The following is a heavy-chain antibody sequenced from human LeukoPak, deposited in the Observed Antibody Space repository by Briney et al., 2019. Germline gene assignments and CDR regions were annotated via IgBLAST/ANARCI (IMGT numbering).Heavy chain of an antibody. V-gene: IGHV5-51*01. Sequence: GESLKISCKGSGYSFITYWIGWVRQMPGKGLEWMGIIYPGDSDTRYSPSFQGQVTISADKSISTAYLQWSSLKASDSAMYYCGRAMATSHSSGMDVWGQGTTVTVSS. CDR2: IYPGDSDT. D-gene: IGHD5-24*01. CDR1: GYSFITYW. J-gene: IGHJ6*02. CDR3: GRAMATSHSSGMDV.